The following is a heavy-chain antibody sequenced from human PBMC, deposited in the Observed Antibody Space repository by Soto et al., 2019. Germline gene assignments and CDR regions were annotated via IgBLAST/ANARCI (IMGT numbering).Heavy chain of an antibody. CDR1: GGSISSSNW. D-gene: IGHD6-13*01. Sequence: SETLSLTCAVSGGSISSSNWWSWVRQPPGKGLEWIGEIYHSGVTNSNPSLKSRVTISVDKSKNQFSLKLTSVTAADTAVYYCARGITSSWSAFDYWGQGTLVTSPQ. CDR2: IYHSGVT. V-gene: IGHV4-4*02. J-gene: IGHJ4*02. CDR3: ARGITSSWSAFDY.